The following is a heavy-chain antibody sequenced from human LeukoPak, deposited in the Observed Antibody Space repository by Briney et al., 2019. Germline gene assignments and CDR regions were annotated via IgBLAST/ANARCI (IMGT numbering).Heavy chain of an antibody. Sequence: PGGSLRLSCAASGFTFSSYGMSWVRQAPGKGLEWVSAISGSGTGTYYADSVKGRFTISRDNSKSTIHLQMNSLRAEDTAVYYCAKDRPASHGSGSFGDYWGQGTLVTVST. J-gene: IGHJ4*02. CDR3: AKDRPASHGSGSFGDY. D-gene: IGHD3-10*01. CDR2: ISGSGTGT. CDR1: GFTFSSYG. V-gene: IGHV3-23*01.